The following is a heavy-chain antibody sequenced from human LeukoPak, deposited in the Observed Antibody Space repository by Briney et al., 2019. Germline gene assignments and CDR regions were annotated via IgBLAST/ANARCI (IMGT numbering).Heavy chain of an antibody. J-gene: IGHJ6*03. D-gene: IGHD4-17*01. CDR1: GGTFISYA. V-gene: IGHV1-69*13. CDR3: ARVFVTTNYYYYMDV. Sequence: ASVKVSCKASGGTFISYAISWVRQAPGQGLEWMGGIIPIFGTANYAQKFQGRVTITADESTSTAYMELSSLRSEDTAVYYCARVFVTTNYYYYMDVWGKGTTVTISS. CDR2: IIPIFGTA.